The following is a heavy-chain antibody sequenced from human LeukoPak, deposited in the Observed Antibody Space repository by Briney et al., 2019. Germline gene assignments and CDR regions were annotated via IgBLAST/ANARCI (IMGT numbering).Heavy chain of an antibody. CDR3: ARGRNYGSGSYRYYYYYMDV. J-gene: IGHJ6*03. CDR2: IIPIFGTA. D-gene: IGHD3-10*01. Sequence: SVKVSCKASAGTFSSYAISWVRQAPGQGLEWMGRIIPIFGTANYAQKFQGRVTITTDESTSTAYMELSSLRSEDTAVYYCARGRNYGSGSYRYYYYYMDVWGKGTTVTVSS. V-gene: IGHV1-69*05. CDR1: AGTFSSYA.